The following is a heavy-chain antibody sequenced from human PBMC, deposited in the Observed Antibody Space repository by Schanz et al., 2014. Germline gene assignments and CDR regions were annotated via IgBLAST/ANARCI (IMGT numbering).Heavy chain of an antibody. Sequence: QVQLVDSGGGLVKPGGSLRLSCTASGFPFSDYFMAWIRQPPGRGLEWVSYIGNGGVTIYYADSVKGRFTISRDNSENTVHLQMNSLRAEDTAVYYCARDYGSWAIDYWGRGTLVSVSS. CDR2: IGNGGVTI. J-gene: IGHJ4*02. D-gene: IGHD6-13*01. CDR3: ARDYGSWAIDY. CDR1: GFPFSDYF. V-gene: IGHV3-11*04.